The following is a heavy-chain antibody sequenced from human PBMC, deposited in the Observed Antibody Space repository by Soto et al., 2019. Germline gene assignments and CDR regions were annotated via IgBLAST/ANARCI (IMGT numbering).Heavy chain of an antibody. CDR3: ARGAHIVVVPAAMDY. CDR2: ISSSGSTI. D-gene: IGHD2-2*01. CDR1: GFTFSDYY. J-gene: IGHJ4*02. Sequence: PGGSLRLSCAASGFTFSDYYMSWIRQAPGKGLEWVSYISSSGSTIYYADSVKGRFTISRDNAKSSLYLQMNSLRAEDTAVYYCARGAHIVVVPAAMDYWGQGTLVTVSS. V-gene: IGHV3-11*01.